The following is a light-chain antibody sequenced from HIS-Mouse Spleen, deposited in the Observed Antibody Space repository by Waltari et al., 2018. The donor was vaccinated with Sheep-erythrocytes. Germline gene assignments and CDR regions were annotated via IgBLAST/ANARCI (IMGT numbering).Light chain of an antibody. CDR3: CSYAGSYNHV. CDR2: DVS. J-gene: IGLJ1*01. Sequence: QSALTQPRSVSGSPGQSVTISCTGTRSYVGGYNYVYWYQQHPGQAPKLMIYDVSKRPSGVPDRFSGSKSGNTASLTISGLQAEDEADYYCCSYAGSYNHVFATGTKVTVL. V-gene: IGLV2-11*01. CDR1: RSYVGGYNY.